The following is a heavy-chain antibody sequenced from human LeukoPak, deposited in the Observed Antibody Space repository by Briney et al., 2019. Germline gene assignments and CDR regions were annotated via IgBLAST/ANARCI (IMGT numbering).Heavy chain of an antibody. CDR2: IYSGGST. D-gene: IGHD2-21*01. Sequence: GGSLRLSCAASGFTVSSNYMSWVRQAPGKGLEWVSVIYSGGSTYYADSVKGRFTISRDNSKNTLYLQMNSLRAEDTAVYYCARDFQVADYYYGMDVWGQGTTVTVSS. CDR3: ARDFQVADYYYGMDV. J-gene: IGHJ6*02. CDR1: GFTVSSNY. V-gene: IGHV3-53*01.